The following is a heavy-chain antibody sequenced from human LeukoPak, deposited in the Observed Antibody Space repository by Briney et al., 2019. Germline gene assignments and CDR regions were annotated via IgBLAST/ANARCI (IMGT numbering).Heavy chain of an antibody. CDR1: GDSVSNLF. D-gene: IGHD3-16*01. CDR2: IHYTGGT. CDR3: AREGPLGKYYDY. V-gene: IGHV4-59*02. J-gene: IGHJ4*02. Sequence: PSETLSLTCTVSGDSVSNLFWSWIRQPPGKGLEWIGHIHYTGGTDYNPSLKSRVTISLDTSKNQFSLRLSSVTAADTAFYYCAREGPLGKYYDYWGQGTLVTVSS.